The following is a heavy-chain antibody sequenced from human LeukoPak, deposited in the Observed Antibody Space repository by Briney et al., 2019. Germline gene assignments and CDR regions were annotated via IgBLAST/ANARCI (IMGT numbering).Heavy chain of an antibody. D-gene: IGHD5-18*01. CDR2: ISAYNGNT. CDR1: GYTFTSYG. Sequence: ASVNVSCKASGYTFTSYGISWVRQAPGQGLEWMGWISAYNGNTKYAQKLQGRVTMTTDTSTTTAYMDLRSLRSDDTAVYYCARVEYSYGYGAFDIWGQGTMVTVSS. J-gene: IGHJ3*02. CDR3: ARVEYSYGYGAFDI. V-gene: IGHV1-18*01.